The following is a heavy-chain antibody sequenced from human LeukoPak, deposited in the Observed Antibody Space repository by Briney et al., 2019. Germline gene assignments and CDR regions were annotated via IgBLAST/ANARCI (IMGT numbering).Heavy chain of an antibody. CDR3: ARTAHFYSNAFDI. J-gene: IGHJ3*02. CDR2: TLFDGKIQ. CDR1: GFTFSSYS. Sequence: PGGSLRLSCAASGFTFSSYSMNWVRQAPGKGLEWVALTLFDGKIQYYADSVKGRFTISRDNSKNTLYLQMNSLRPEDTAMYYCARTAHFYSNAFDIWGQGTMVTVSS. V-gene: IGHV3-30*03. D-gene: IGHD6-13*01.